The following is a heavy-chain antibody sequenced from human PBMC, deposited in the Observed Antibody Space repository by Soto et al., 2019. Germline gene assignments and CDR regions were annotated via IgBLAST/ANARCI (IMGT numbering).Heavy chain of an antibody. D-gene: IGHD3-16*01. CDR3: ARDLGARSGALDI. CDR2: IFHSGRT. V-gene: IGHV4-31*03. J-gene: IGHJ3*02. CDR1: GDSITSAGYH. Sequence: SETLSLTCTVSGDSITSAGYHWSWIRQHPGKGLEWIGYIFHSGRTYYNPSLRSRLSITEDTSKNQFFLELSSVTAADTAVYFCARDLGARSGALDIWGQGTKVTVSS.